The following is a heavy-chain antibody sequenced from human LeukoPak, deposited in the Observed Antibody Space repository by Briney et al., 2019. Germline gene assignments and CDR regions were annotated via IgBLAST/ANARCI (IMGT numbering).Heavy chain of an antibody. CDR1: GFTFSTYW. V-gene: IGHV3-7*01. CDR2: IKQDGSEK. D-gene: IGHD5-18*01. Sequence: GGSMRLSWAASGFTFSTYWMSWVRQAQGKGLEWVASIKQDGSEKSYVDSLKGRFTISRDNAKNSLYLEMNSLRAEDTAVYYCARRGAPGSSPFLGPSTAMEPYYFDYWGQGTLVTVSS. CDR3: ARRGAPGSSPFLGPSTAMEPYYFDY. J-gene: IGHJ4*02.